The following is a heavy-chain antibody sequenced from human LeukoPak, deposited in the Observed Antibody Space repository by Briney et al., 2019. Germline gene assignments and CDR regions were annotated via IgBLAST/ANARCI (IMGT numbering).Heavy chain of an antibody. CDR1: GFTFSSYA. CDR3: AKDSYYYDSSGYYPYYYYYYMDV. CDR2: ISYDGSNK. Sequence: GRSLRLSCAASGFTFSSYAMHWVRQAPGKGLEWVAVISYDGSNKYYADSVKGRFTISRDNSKNTLYLQMNSLRAEDTAVYYCAKDSYYYDSSGYYPYYYYYYMDVWGKGTTVTVS. J-gene: IGHJ6*03. D-gene: IGHD3-22*01. V-gene: IGHV3-30*04.